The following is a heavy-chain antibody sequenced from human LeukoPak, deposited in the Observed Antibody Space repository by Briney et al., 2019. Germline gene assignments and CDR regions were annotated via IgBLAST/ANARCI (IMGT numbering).Heavy chain of an antibody. CDR3: ARVRLNAFDI. D-gene: IGHD3-16*01. Sequence: ASVKVSCEASEYTFIGYYMHWVRQAHGQGPEWMGWINPNGGATNYAQKFQGRVTMTRDTSISTAYMELSRLRSDDTAVYYCARVRLNAFDIWGQGTMVIVSS. V-gene: IGHV1-2*02. CDR1: EYTFIGYY. J-gene: IGHJ3*02. CDR2: INPNGGAT.